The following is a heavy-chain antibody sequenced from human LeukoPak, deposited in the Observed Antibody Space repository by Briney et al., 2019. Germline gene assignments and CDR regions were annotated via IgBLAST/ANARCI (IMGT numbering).Heavy chain of an antibody. D-gene: IGHD5-18*01. CDR2: ISSSSSYI. Sequence: GGSLRLSRAASGFTFSSYSMNWVRQAPGKGLEWVSSISSSSSYIYYADSVKGRFTISRDNAKNSLYLQMNSLRAEDTAVYYCARGDTAMVTWYFDYWGQGTLVTVSS. V-gene: IGHV3-21*01. CDR3: ARGDTAMVTWYFDY. CDR1: GFTFSSYS. J-gene: IGHJ4*02.